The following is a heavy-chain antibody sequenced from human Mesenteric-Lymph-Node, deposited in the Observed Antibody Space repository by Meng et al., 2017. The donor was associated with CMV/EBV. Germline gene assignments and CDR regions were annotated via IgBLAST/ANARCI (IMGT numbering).Heavy chain of an antibody. CDR3: ARSRDGYSFDY. J-gene: IGHJ4*02. CDR1: GDSISTYY. CDR2: IYYSGST. Sequence: SETLSLTCTVSGDSISTYYWSWIRQPPGKGLEWIGYIYYSGSTNSNPSLKSRVTISLDTSKNQFSLRLSSVTAADTAVYYCARSRDGYSFDYWGQGALVTVSS. D-gene: IGHD5-24*01. V-gene: IGHV4-59*01.